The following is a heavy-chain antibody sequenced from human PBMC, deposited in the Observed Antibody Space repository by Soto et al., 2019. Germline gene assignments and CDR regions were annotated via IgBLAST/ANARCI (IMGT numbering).Heavy chain of an antibody. CDR2: ISGSNNNI. Sequence: PGGSLRLSCAASGFTLRNYEMNWVRQAPGKGLEWISKISGSNNNIYYADSVRGRFTISRDNAKNSLYLQMNSLRAEDTAIYYCASERLCGADCYFFDNWGQGTQGTVSS. V-gene: IGHV3-48*03. J-gene: IGHJ4*02. CDR3: ASERLCGADCYFFDN. D-gene: IGHD2-21*02. CDR1: GFTLRNYE.